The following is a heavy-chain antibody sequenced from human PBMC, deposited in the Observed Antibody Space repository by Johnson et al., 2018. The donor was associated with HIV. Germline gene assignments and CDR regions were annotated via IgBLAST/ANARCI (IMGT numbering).Heavy chain of an antibody. J-gene: IGHJ3*01. D-gene: IGHD2-15*01. CDR3: VRDTGYCSGGRCDDAFDV. V-gene: IGHV3-30*02. CDR1: GFTFNTYG. CDR2: IRYDGGTK. Sequence: VQLVESGGGLVQPWGSLRLSCAASGFTFNTYGMHWVRQAPGKGLEWVAFIRYDGGTKYYADSLNGRFTISRDNSKNTLYLQMNSLRAEDTALYYCVRDTGYCSGGRCDDAFDVWGQGTVVTVSS.